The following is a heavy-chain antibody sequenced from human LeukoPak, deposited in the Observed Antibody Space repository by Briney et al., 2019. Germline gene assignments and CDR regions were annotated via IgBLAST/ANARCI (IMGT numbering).Heavy chain of an antibody. D-gene: IGHD5-12*01. CDR3: ARDSYDPFDY. V-gene: IGHV3-48*01. Sequence: GGSLRLSCAASGFTFSSYWMSWVRQAPGKGLEWVSYISSSSSTIYYADSVKGRFTISRDNAKNSLYLQMNSLRAEDTAVYYCARDSYDPFDYWGQGTLVTVSS. CDR2: ISSSSSTI. J-gene: IGHJ4*02. CDR1: GFTFSSYW.